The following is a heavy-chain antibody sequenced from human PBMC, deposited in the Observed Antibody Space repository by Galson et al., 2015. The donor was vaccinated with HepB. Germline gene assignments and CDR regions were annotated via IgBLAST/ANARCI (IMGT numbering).Heavy chain of an antibody. Sequence: SLRLSCVASGFTFSNAWMNWVRQAPGKGLEWVGRIKSKTDGGTTDYAAPVKGRFTISRDDSINTLYLQMNSLKTEDTAVYYCTTDRYYYGMDVWGQGTTVTVSS. CDR1: GFTFSNAW. J-gene: IGHJ6*02. V-gene: IGHV3-15*07. CDR3: TTDRYYYGMDV. CDR2: IKSKTDGGTT.